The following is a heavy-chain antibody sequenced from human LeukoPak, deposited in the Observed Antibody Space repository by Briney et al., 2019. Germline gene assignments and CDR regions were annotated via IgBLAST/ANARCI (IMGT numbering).Heavy chain of an antibody. D-gene: IGHD2/OR15-2a*01. Sequence: PGGSLRLSCAASGFTFSSSTMTWVRQAPGKGPEWVSSIDYTGDTTYYADSVKGRFTISRDNAKNTLYLQMNSLRAEDTAVYYCASYIVTWGQGTLVTVSS. V-gene: IGHV3-23*01. J-gene: IGHJ5*02. CDR2: IDYTGDTT. CDR3: ASYIVT. CDR1: GFTFSSST.